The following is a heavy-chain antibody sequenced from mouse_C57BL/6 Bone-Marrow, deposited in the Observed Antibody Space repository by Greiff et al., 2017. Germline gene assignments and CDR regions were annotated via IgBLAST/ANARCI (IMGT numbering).Heavy chain of an antibody. D-gene: IGHD3-2*01. CDR3: AREMTV. Sequence: QVQLQQPGAELVRPGTSVKLSCKASGYTFTSYWMHWVKQRPGQGLEWIGVIYPSDSDTNYNQKFKGKATLTVDTSSSTAYMQLSSLTSEDSAVSYCAREMTVWGQGTLVTVSA. J-gene: IGHJ3*01. CDR2: IYPSDSDT. V-gene: IGHV1-59*01. CDR1: GYTFTSYW.